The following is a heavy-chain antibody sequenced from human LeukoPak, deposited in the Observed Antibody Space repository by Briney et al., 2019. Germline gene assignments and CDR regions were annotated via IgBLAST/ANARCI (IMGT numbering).Heavy chain of an antibody. CDR3: ARAMDV. Sequence: SGGSLRLSCAASGFTFSNYWMNWVRQAPGKGLEWVANIKQDGSEKYYVGSVKGRFTISRDNAKNSLYLQMNSLRAEDTAVYYCARAMDVWGQGTAVTVSS. J-gene: IGHJ6*02. V-gene: IGHV3-7*03. CDR1: GFTFSNYW. CDR2: IKQDGSEK.